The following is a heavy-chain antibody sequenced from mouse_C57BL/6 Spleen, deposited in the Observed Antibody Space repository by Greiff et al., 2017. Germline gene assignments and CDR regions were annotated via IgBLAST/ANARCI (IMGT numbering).Heavy chain of an antibody. CDR2: INPGSGGT. CDR3: AIITKGY. D-gene: IGHD1-1*01. J-gene: IGHJ2*01. V-gene: IGHV1-54*01. CDR1: GYAFTNYL. Sequence: QVQLKQSGAELVRPGTSVKVSCKASGYAFTNYLIEWVKQRPGQGLEWSGVINPGSGGTNYNEKFKGKATLTADKSSSTAYMQLRSLTSEDSAVYFCAIITKGYWGQGTTLTVSS.